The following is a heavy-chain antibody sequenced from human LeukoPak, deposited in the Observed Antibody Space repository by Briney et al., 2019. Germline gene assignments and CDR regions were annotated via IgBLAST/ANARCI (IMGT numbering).Heavy chain of an antibody. Sequence: SVKVSCKASGGTFSSYAISWVRQAPGQGLEWMGGIIPIFGTANYAQKFQGRVTMTRDTSISTAYMELSRLRSDDTAVYYCARVAAAGTFFDYWGQGTLVTVSS. CDR1: GGTFSSYA. CDR2: IIPIFGTA. D-gene: IGHD6-13*01. J-gene: IGHJ4*02. V-gene: IGHV1-69*05. CDR3: ARVAAAGTFFDY.